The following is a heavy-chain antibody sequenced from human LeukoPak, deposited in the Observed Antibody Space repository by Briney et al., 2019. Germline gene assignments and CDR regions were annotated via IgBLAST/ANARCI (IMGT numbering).Heavy chain of an antibody. CDR3: AKDSDPTLDWLFSHPTDY. D-gene: IGHD3-9*01. CDR2: IIPIFGTA. Sequence: SVKVSCKASGGTFISYAISWVRQAPGQGLEWMGGIIPIFGTANYAQKFQGRVTITADKSTSTAYMELRSLRSDDTAVYYCAKDSDPTLDWLFSHPTDYWGQGTLVTVSS. CDR1: GGTFISYA. V-gene: IGHV1-69*06. J-gene: IGHJ4*02.